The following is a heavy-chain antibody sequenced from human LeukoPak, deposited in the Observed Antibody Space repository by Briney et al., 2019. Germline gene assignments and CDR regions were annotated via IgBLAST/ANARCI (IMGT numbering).Heavy chain of an antibody. D-gene: IGHD4-23*01. CDR2: IYPGDSDT. Sequence: GESLKISCKGFGYSFTSYWIGWGRQMPGKGLEWMGIIYPGDSDTRYSTSFQGQVTSSADKSISTAYLQWSSLKASDTAMYYCARHVSGNSPYYYMDVWGKGTTVTVSS. J-gene: IGHJ6*03. CDR1: GYSFTSYW. CDR3: ARHVSGNSPYYYMDV. V-gene: IGHV5-51*01.